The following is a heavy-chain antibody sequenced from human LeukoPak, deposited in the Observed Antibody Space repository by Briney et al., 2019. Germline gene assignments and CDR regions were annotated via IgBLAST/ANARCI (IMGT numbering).Heavy chain of an antibody. D-gene: IGHD2-8*02. J-gene: IGHJ3*02. CDR3: AKGSGLWWAFDI. CDR1: GFTFSNSW. Sequence: GGSLRLSCAASGFTFSNSWMSWVRQAPGKGLEWVSAISGSGGSTYYADSVKGRFTISRDNSKNTLYLQMNSLRAEDTAVYYCAKGSGLWWAFDIWGQGTMVTVSS. V-gene: IGHV3-23*01. CDR2: ISGSGGST.